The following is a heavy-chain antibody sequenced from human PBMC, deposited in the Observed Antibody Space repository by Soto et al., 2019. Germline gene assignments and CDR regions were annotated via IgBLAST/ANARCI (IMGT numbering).Heavy chain of an antibody. V-gene: IGHV3-7*01. D-gene: IGHD2-21*01. CDR1: GFMFSAYW. Sequence: EVQLVESGGRLVQPGGSLRLSCAASGFMFSAYWMSWVRQDPGKGLEWVATISGGASDKFYVDSVKGRFTISRDDSKNTLYLQMNSLREEDTAVYYGVGEDWHRFDSWGQGTLVRVSS. CDR3: VGEDWHRFDS. J-gene: IGHJ4*02. CDR2: ISGGASDK.